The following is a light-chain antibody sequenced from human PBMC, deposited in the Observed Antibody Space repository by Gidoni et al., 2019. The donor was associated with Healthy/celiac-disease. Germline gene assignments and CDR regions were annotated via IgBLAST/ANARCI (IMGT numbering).Light chain of an antibody. Sequence: SSELTQDPAVSVALGQTVRITCQGYSLRSYYASWYQQKPGQAPVLFIYGKNNRPSGIPDRFSGSSSGNTASLTITGAQAEDEADYYCNSRDSSGNHWVYGGGTKLTVL. CDR3: NSRDSSGNHWV. CDR1: SLRSYY. CDR2: GKN. J-gene: IGLJ3*02. V-gene: IGLV3-19*01.